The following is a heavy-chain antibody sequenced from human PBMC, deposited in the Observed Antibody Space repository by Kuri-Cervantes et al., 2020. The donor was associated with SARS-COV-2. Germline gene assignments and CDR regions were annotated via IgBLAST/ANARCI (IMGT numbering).Heavy chain of an antibody. CDR3: ATGVRGYSYGPDY. Sequence: GESLKISCAASGFTFSSYWMSWVRQAPGKGLEWVANIKQGGSEKYYVDSVKGRFTISRDNAKNSLYLQMNSLRAEDTAVYYCATGVRGYSYGPDYWGQGTLVTVSS. CDR1: GFTFSSYW. CDR2: IKQGGSEK. V-gene: IGHV3-7*05. J-gene: IGHJ4*02. D-gene: IGHD5-18*01.